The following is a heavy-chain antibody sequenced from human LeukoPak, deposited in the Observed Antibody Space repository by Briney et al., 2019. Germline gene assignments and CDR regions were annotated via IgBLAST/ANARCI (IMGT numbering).Heavy chain of an antibody. J-gene: IGHJ4*02. CDR2: IVGSGRTT. D-gene: IGHD6-19*01. V-gene: IGHV3-48*03. Sequence: GGSRRLSCAASGFTFSSYEMNWVRQAPGKGLEWITYIVGSGRTTFYADSVKGRFTISRDNAKNSLYLQMNSQRAEDTAVYYCARGSGSGWYEVDYWGPGTLVTVSS. CDR1: GFTFSSYE. CDR3: ARGSGSGWYEVDY.